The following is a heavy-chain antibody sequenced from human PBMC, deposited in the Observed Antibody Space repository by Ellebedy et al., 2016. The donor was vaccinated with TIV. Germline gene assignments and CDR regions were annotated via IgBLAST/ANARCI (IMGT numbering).Heavy chain of an antibody. CDR2: ISAYNGNT. D-gene: IGHD6-6*01. Sequence: ASVKVSXXASGYTFTNYGISWVRQAPGQGLEWMGWISAYNGNTNYAQKLQGRVTMTTDTSTSTAYMELSSLRSEDTAVYYCAKKYSDSSDIDLDAFDIWGQGTMVTVSS. J-gene: IGHJ3*02. V-gene: IGHV1-18*01. CDR3: AKKYSDSSDIDLDAFDI. CDR1: GYTFTNYG.